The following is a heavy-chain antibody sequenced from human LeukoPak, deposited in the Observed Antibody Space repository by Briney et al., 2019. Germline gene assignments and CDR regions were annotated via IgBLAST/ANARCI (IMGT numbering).Heavy chain of an antibody. D-gene: IGHD2-8*01. CDR3: ARVGGVGYYYYMDV. CDR1: GGPISSGSYY. J-gene: IGHJ6*03. CDR2: IYTSGST. Sequence: PSETLSLTCTVSGGPISSGSYYWTWIRQPAGKGLEWIGRIYTSGSTNYNPSLKSRVTISLDTSKNQFSLNLTSVTATDTAVYYCARVGGVGYYYYMDVWGKGTTVTVSS. V-gene: IGHV4-61*02.